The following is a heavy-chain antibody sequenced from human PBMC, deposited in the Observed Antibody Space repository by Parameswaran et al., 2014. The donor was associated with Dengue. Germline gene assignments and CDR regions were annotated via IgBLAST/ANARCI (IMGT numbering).Heavy chain of an antibody. Sequence: ISVARWIRQSPSRGLEWLGRTYYRSKWYNDYAVSVKSRITINPDTSKNQFSLQLNSVTPEDTAVYYCARRFASGGAFDIWGQGTMVTVSS. CDR2: TYYRSKWYN. D-gene: IGHD3-10*01. J-gene: IGHJ3*02. CDR1: ISVA. CDR3: ARRFASGGAFDI. V-gene: IGHV6-1*01.